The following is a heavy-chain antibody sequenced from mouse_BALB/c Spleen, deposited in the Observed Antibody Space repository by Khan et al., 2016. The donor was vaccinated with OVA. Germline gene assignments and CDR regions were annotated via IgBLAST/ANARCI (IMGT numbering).Heavy chain of an antibody. CDR2: IDPENGNT. J-gene: IGHJ3*01. V-gene: IGHV14-1*02. D-gene: IGHD4-1*01. CDR3: ARSGYSAWFAY. CDR1: GFNIKDYY. Sequence: VQLKQSGAELVRPGALVKLSCKGSGFNIKDYYMHWVKLRPEQGLEWIGWIDPENGNTIYDPKLQGKANITADTSSNTAYLQLSSLESEDTAVYYCARSGYSAWFAYWGQGTLVTVSA.